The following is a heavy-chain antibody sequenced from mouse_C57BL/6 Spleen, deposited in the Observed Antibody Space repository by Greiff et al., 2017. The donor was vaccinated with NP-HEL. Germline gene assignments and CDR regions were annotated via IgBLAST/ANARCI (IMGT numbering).Heavy chain of an antibody. CDR2: ISSGSSTI. CDR1: GFTFSDYG. J-gene: IGHJ3*01. V-gene: IGHV5-17*01. Sequence: EVKLQESGGGLVKPGGSLKLSCAASGFTFSDYGMHWVRQAPEKGLEWVAYISSGSSTIYYADTVKGRFTISRDNAKNTLFLQMTSLRSEDTAMYYCASPYYGSSYIAYWGQGTLVTVSA. D-gene: IGHD1-1*01. CDR3: ASPYYGSSYIAY.